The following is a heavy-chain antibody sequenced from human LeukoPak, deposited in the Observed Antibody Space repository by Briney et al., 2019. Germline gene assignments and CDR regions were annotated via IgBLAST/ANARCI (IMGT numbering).Heavy chain of an antibody. Sequence: SETLSLTCIVSGGSISSHYWSWIRQPPGKGLEWIGYIYYSGSTNYNPSLESRVTISVDTSKNQFSLKLSSVTAADTAVYYCARAPGRGSSWYYYFYMDVWGKGTTVTVSS. J-gene: IGHJ6*03. CDR2: IYYSGST. CDR1: GGSISSHY. V-gene: IGHV4-59*11. D-gene: IGHD6-13*01. CDR3: ARAPGRGSSWYYYFYMDV.